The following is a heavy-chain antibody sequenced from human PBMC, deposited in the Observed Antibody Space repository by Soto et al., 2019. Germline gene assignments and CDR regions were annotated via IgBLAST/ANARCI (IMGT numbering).Heavy chain of an antibody. CDR3: ERDHDSSGYYHAFDI. CDR1: GCTFTSYG. CDR2: ISAYNGNT. V-gene: IGHV1-18*01. D-gene: IGHD3-22*01. J-gene: IGHJ3*02. Sequence: ASVKVSCKASGCTFTSYGISWVRQAPGQGLEWMGWISAYNGNTNYAQKLQGRVTMTTDTSTSTAHMELRSLRSDDTAVYYCERDHDSSGYYHAFDIWGQGTTVTVSS.